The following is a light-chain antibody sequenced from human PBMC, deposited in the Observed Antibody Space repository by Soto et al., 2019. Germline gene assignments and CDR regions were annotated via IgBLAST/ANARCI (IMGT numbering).Light chain of an antibody. CDR2: EGN. V-gene: IGLV2-23*01. CDR1: SSDVGTYNL. J-gene: IGLJ2*01. CDR3: CSYAPSRTLL. Sequence: LTQPASVSGSPGESITISCTGTSSDVGTYNLVTWYQQHPGRVPKLILYEGNKRPSGVSSRFSASKSGNTASLTISGLQAEDGADYFCCSYAPSRTLLFGGGT.